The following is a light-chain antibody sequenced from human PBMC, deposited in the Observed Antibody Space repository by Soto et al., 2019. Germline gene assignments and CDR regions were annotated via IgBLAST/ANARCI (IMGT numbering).Light chain of an antibody. V-gene: IGKV3-20*01. J-gene: IGKJ1*01. CDR1: QRASRQY. CDR3: QDFDSPQWT. CDR2: NVS. Sequence: VLTQSPDTLSLSPGDRATLSCRANQRASRQYLSWYQQRPGQPPRLLIYNVSMRADGIPDRFSGSGSGSEFTLTINRLEPEDFAVYYCQDFDSPQWTFGQGTKIEN.